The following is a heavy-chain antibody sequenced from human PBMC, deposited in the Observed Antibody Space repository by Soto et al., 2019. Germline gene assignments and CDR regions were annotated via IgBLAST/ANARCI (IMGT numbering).Heavy chain of an antibody. J-gene: IGHJ3*02. CDR3: ASEGAFDI. CDR2: ISYDGSNK. CDR1: GFTFSSYA. Sequence: QVQLVESGGGVVQPGRSLRLSCAASGFTFSSYAMHWVRQAPGKGLEWVAVISYDGSNKYYADSVKGRFTISRDNSKNTLYLQMNSLRAEDTPVYYCASEGAFDIWGQGTMVTVSS. V-gene: IGHV3-30-3*01.